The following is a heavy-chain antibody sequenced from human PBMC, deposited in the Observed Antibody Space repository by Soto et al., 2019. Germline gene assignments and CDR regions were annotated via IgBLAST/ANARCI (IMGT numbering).Heavy chain of an antibody. D-gene: IGHD7-27*01. CDR2: TYDRGGT. CDR3: ARETMPLGGSFDN. Sequence: SETLSLTCAVSGDSIIRAGYSWSWIRQSPGKRLEWIGYTYDRGGTYYNPSFRGRVSISVDRSKNQMSLKLDSVTAADTAVYFCARETMPLGGSFDNWGPGTLVTVSS. J-gene: IGHJ4*01. CDR1: GDSIIRAGYS. V-gene: IGHV4-30-2*06.